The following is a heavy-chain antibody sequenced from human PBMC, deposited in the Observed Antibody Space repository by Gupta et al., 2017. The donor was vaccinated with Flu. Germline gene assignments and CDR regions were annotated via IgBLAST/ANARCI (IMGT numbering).Heavy chain of an antibody. V-gene: IGHV4-31*03. CDR2: IFYTGST. CDR1: GGSISRGDYY. Sequence: QVQLQESGPGLVKPSQTLSLTCTVSGGSISRGDYYWNWIRQRPGAGLEWIGYIFYTGSTYYNPSLESRVTMSVDTSKNHFSLKLTSVTAADTAVYSCARGRYCSGDTCHWAFDFWGPGTLVTVSS. CDR3: ARGRYCSGDTCHWAFDF. J-gene: IGHJ4*02. D-gene: IGHD2-15*01.